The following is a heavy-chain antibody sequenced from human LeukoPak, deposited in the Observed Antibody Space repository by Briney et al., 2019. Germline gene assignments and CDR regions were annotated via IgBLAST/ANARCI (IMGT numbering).Heavy chain of an antibody. CDR3: AREPGYCSSASCYRYFDY. Sequence: ASVKVSFKASGYTFTSYGISWVRQAPGQGLEWMGWISAYNGNTNYAQKLQGRVTMTTDTSTSTAYMELRSLRSDDTVVYYCAREPGYCSSASCYRYFDYWGQGTLVTVSS. CDR2: ISAYNGNT. V-gene: IGHV1-18*04. J-gene: IGHJ4*02. D-gene: IGHD2-2*01. CDR1: GYTFTSYG.